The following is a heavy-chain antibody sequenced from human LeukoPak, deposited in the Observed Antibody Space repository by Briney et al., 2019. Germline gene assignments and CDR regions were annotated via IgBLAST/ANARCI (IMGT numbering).Heavy chain of an antibody. V-gene: IGHV5-51*01. CDR1: GYSFTSYW. CDR2: IYPGDSDT. D-gene: IGHD4/OR15-4a*01. Sequence: GESLKISCKGSGYSFTSYWIGWVRQMPGKGLEWMGIIYPGDSDTRYSPSFQGQVTISADKSISTAYLQWSSLKASDTAMYYCARHGGAHYYYYGMDVWGQGTTVTVSS. J-gene: IGHJ6*02. CDR3: ARHGGAHYYYYGMDV.